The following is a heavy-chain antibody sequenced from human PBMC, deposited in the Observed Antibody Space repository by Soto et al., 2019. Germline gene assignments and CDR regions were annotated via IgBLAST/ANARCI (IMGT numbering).Heavy chain of an antibody. CDR3: ARTREYYYGMDV. Sequence: QAQLVQSGAEVKKPGASVKVSCKASGYTFTSYDINWVRHATGQGLEWMGWMNPNSGNTGYAQKLQGGVTVPRNTSISTAYRKLSILKSEDTAVYYCARTREYYYGMDVWGQGTTVTVSS. J-gene: IGHJ6*02. V-gene: IGHV1-8*01. CDR1: GYTFTSYD. CDR2: MNPNSGNT.